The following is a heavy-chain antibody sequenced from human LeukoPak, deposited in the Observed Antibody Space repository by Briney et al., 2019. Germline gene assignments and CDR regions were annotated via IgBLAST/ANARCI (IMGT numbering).Heavy chain of an antibody. D-gene: IGHD2/OR15-2a*01. CDR1: GFTFISYS. CDR2: IDPSTSRV. Sequence: GGSLRLSCAASGFTFISYSVNWVRQAPGKGLEWVSAIDPSTSRVWYAASVKGRFTISRDNAKNSLDLQMNSLRAEDTAVYYCVRGGTYCDSSCKGADFWGQGTLVAVSS. J-gene: IGHJ4*02. CDR3: VRGGTYCDSSCKGADF. V-gene: IGHV3-21*06.